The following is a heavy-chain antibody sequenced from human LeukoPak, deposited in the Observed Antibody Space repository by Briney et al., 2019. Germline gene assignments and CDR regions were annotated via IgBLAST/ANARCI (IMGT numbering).Heavy chain of an antibody. CDR3: ASLTGSL. Sequence: ASVKVSCKASGYTFTGYYMHWVRQAPGQGLEWMGWMNPNSGNTGYAQKFQGRVTMTRNTSISTAYMELSSLRSEDTAVYYCASLTGSLWGQGTLVTVSS. J-gene: IGHJ4*02. CDR1: GYTFTGYY. D-gene: IGHD6-13*01. V-gene: IGHV1-8*02. CDR2: MNPNSGNT.